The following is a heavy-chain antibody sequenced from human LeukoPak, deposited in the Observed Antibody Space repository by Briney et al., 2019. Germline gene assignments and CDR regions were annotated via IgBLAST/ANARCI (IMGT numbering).Heavy chain of an antibody. CDR1: GGTFSSYL. V-gene: IGHV1-69*13. Sequence: ASGKVSCKASGGTFSSYLFTWARRAPGQGLEWMGGIIPMFGTSNYAQRFQGRVTMTADDSTSTAYMELSSLSSEDTAVYYCVRGLDTAMVTAFDYWGQGTLVTVSP. CDR3: VRGLDTAMVTAFDY. D-gene: IGHD5-18*01. CDR2: IIPMFGTS. J-gene: IGHJ4*02.